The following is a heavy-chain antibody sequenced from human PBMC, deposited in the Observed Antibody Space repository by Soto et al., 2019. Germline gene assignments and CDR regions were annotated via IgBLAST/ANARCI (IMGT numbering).Heavy chain of an antibody. CDR2: ISGSGGST. CDR1: GLTSGPYG. D-gene: IGHD6-6*01. CDR3: AKALSIAAPYFDY. Sequence: EVQLLESGGGLVQPGGSLRLSCAASGLTSGPYGMTWVRQAPGRGLEWVSAISGSGGSTYYADSVKGRFTISRDNSKNTLYLQMNSLRAEDTAVYYCAKALSIAAPYFDYWGQGTLVTVSS. J-gene: IGHJ4*02. V-gene: IGHV3-23*01.